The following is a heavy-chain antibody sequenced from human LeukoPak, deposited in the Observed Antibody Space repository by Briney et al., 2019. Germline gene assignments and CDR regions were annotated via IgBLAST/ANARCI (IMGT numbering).Heavy chain of an antibody. CDR2: INSDGSST. Sequence: GGSLRLSCAASGFTFSSYWMHWVRQAPGKGLVWVSRINSDGSSTSYADSVKGRFTISRDNAKNTLYLQMNSLRAEDTAVYYCARAYGSSGWYYYYYGMDVWGQGTTVTVSS. V-gene: IGHV3-74*01. CDR1: GFTFSSYW. D-gene: IGHD6-19*01. J-gene: IGHJ6*02. CDR3: ARAYGSSGWYYYYYGMDV.